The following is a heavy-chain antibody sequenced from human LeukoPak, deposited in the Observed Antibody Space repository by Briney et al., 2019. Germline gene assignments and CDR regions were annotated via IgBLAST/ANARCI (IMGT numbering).Heavy chain of an antibody. CDR3: ARRYCSGGSCYYFDY. V-gene: IGHV5-51*01. J-gene: IGHJ4*02. CDR2: IYPGDSDT. CDR1: GYSFTSYW. Sequence: GESLKISCKGSGYSFTSYWIGWVRRMPGKGLEWMGIIYPGDSDTRYSPSFQGQVTISADKSISTAYLQWSSLKASDTAMYYCARRYCSGGSCYYFDYWGQGTLVTVSS. D-gene: IGHD2-15*01.